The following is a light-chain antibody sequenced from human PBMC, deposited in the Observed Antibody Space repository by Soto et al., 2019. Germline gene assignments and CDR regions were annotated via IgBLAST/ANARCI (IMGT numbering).Light chain of an antibody. CDR1: NSDVGGYNY. CDR3: SSYTTSSLYV. Sequence: QSALTQPASVSGSPGQSITISCSGTNSDVGGYNYVSWYQQHPGKAPKLMIYDVSYRPSGISNRFPGSKSDNTASLTISGLQAEDEADYYCSSYTTSSLYVFGTGTKVTVL. CDR2: DVS. V-gene: IGLV2-14*01. J-gene: IGLJ1*01.